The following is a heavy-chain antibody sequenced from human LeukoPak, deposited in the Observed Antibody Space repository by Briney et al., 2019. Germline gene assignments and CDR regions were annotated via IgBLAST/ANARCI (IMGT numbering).Heavy chain of an antibody. CDR1: GFTVSSNY. D-gene: IGHD5-18*01. Sequence: GSLRLSCAASGFTVSSNYMSWVRQPPGKGLEWIGEINHSGSTNYNPSLKSRVTISVDTSKNQFSLKLSSVTAADTAVYYCARQARLGYSYGYYYFDYWGQGTLVTVSS. J-gene: IGHJ4*02. V-gene: IGHV4-34*01. CDR3: ARQARLGYSYGYYYFDY. CDR2: INHSGST.